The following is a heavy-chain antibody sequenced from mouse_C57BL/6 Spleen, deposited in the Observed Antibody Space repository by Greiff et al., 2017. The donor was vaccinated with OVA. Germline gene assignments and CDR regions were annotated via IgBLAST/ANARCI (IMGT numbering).Heavy chain of an antibody. CDR3: ARGGNLLDY. Sequence: QVQLKESGPELVKPGASVKISCKASGYAFSSSWMNWVKQRPGKGLEWIGRIYPGDGDTNYNGKFKGKATLTADKSSSTAYMQLSSLTSEDSAVYFCARGGNLLDYWGQGTTLTVSS. V-gene: IGHV1-82*01. J-gene: IGHJ2*01. D-gene: IGHD2-1*01. CDR2: IYPGDGDT. CDR1: GYAFSSSW.